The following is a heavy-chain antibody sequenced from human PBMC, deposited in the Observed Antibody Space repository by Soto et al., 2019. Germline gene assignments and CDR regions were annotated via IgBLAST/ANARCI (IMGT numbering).Heavy chain of an antibody. CDR1: GFTFSDHY. Sequence: QVQLVESGGGLVKPGGSLRLSCATSGFTFSDHYMTWIRQAPGKGLEFISYISPGGRYTNYGDSVKGRFTISRDNAKNSLFLQVNTLGDEGTAVYYCSRGGCGGVFDHWGQGTFVTVSS. J-gene: IGHJ4*02. V-gene: IGHV3-11*05. CDR2: ISPGGRYT. CDR3: SRGGCGGVFDH. D-gene: IGHD2-21*01.